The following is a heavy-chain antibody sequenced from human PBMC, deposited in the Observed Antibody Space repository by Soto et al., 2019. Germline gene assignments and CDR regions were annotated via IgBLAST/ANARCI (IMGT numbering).Heavy chain of an antibody. V-gene: IGHV3-33*01. D-gene: IGHD3-10*01. CDR1: GFKFNSYG. Sequence: QEELVQSGGGVVQPGRSLRLSCAASGFKFNSYGMHWVRQAPGKGLEWVAVISYDGTDTSYGDSVKGRFTISRDNTRNTLHLQMTSLSVDDTAVHYCARDRFGGTEGTNWLDPWGQGSLVIVSS. CDR3: ARDRFGGTEGTNWLDP. J-gene: IGHJ5*02. CDR2: ISYDGTDT.